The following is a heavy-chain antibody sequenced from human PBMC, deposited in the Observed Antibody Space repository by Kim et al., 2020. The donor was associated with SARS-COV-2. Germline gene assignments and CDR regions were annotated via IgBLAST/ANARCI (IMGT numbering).Heavy chain of an antibody. J-gene: IGHJ4*02. V-gene: IGHV3-48*03. CDR1: GFTFSSYE. CDR2: ISSSGSTI. CDR3: ARDSSGYYSHLYFDY. D-gene: IGHD3-22*01. Sequence: GGSLRLSCAASGFTFSSYEMNWVRQAPGKGLEWVSYISSSGSTIYYADSVKGRFTISRDNAKNSLYLQMNSLRAEDTAVYYCARDSSGYYSHLYFDYWGQGTLVTVSS.